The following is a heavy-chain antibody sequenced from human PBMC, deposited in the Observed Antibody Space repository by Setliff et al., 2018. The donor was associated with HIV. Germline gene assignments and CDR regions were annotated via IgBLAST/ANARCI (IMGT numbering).Heavy chain of an antibody. D-gene: IGHD6-25*01. CDR2: INTGNGNT. V-gene: IGHV1-3*04. CDR1: GYTFSQYP. Sequence: GASVKVSCKASGYTFSQYPIHWVRQAPGQRPEWMGWINTGNGNTKYSQKFQDRVTITRGTSASTAYMDLSSLTSEDPAVYYCARTPEGAAVFDYWGQGTLVTVSS. CDR3: ARTPEGAAVFDY. J-gene: IGHJ4*02.